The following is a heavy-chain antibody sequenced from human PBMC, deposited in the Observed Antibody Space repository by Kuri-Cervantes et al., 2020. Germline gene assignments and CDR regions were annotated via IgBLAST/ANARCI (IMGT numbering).Heavy chain of an antibody. CDR2: INHSGST. Sequence: SETLSLTCTVSGGSISSYYWSWIRQPPGKGLEWIGEINHSGSTNYNPSLKSRVTISVDTSKNQFSLKLTSVTAADTAVYSCAREPLYGSASYYRLPPVIYGMDVWGQGTTVTVSS. D-gene: IGHD3-10*01. J-gene: IGHJ6*02. CDR1: GGSISSYY. V-gene: IGHV4-34*01. CDR3: AREPLYGSASYYRLPPVIYGMDV.